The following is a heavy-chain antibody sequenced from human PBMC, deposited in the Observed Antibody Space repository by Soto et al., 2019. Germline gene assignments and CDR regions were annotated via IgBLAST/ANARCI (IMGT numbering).Heavy chain of an antibody. D-gene: IGHD5-12*01. V-gene: IGHV4-59*01. CDR2: IYYSGST. J-gene: IGHJ4*02. CDR1: GGSISSYY. Sequence: QVQLQESGPGLVKPSETLSLTCTVSGGSISSYYWSWIRQPPGKGLEWIGYIYYSGSTNYNPSLKSRVTISVDTSKNQFSLKLSSVTAADTAVYYCARQEMATIYWGQGTLVTVSS. CDR3: ARQEMATIY.